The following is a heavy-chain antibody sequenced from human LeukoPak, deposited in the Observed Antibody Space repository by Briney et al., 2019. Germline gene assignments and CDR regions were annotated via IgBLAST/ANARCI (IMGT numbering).Heavy chain of an antibody. J-gene: IGHJ6*02. CDR2: MNPNSGNT. V-gene: IGHV1-8*01. CDR3: ARMEGYCSSTSCHTPYYYYGMDV. CDR1: GYTFTSYG. Sequence: GASVKVSCKASGYTFTSYGINWVRQATGQGLEWMGWMNPNSGNTGYAQKFQGRVTMTRNTSISTAYMELSSLRSEDTAVYYCARMEGYCSSTSCHTPYYYYGMDVWGQGTTVTVSS. D-gene: IGHD2-2*02.